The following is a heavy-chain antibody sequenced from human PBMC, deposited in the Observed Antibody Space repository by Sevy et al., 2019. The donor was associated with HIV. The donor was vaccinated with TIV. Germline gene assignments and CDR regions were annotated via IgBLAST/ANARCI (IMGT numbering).Heavy chain of an antibody. D-gene: IGHD3-16*01. Sequence: GGSLRLSCAASGFDFSTYWMHWVRQAPGKGLVWVSRIMGDGSRRSHADSVKGRFNFPRDNAKNTLYLQMNSLRAEDTALYFCARDPFGGYYFDHWGPGTLVTVSS. CDR3: ARDPFGGYYFDH. CDR2: IMGDGSRR. V-gene: IGHV3-74*01. J-gene: IGHJ4*02. CDR1: GFDFSTYW.